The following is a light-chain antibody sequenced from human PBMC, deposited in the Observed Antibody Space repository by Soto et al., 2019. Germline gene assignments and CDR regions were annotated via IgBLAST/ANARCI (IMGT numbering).Light chain of an antibody. Sequence: DIVMTQSPDSLAVPLGERATINCKSSQSVLYNSNNKEYLAWYQQKPGQPPKLLIYWASTRESGVPDRFSGSGSGTDFALTISSLQAEDVAVYYCQQYYSALYNFGQGTKLEIK. CDR2: WAS. J-gene: IGKJ2*01. CDR1: QSVLYNSNNKEY. V-gene: IGKV4-1*01. CDR3: QQYYSALYN.